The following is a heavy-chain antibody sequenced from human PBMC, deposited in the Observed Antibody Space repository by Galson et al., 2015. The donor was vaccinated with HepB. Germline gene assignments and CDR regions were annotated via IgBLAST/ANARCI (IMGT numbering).Heavy chain of an antibody. CDR2: ISAYNGNT. V-gene: IGHV1-18*04. D-gene: IGHD3-10*01. CDR3: ARGITMVREQRGNWFDP. Sequence: SVKVSCKASGYTFTSYGISWVRQAPGQGLEWMGWISAYNGNTNYAQKLQGRVTMTTDTSTSTAYMELRSLRSDDTAVYYCARGITMVREQRGNWFDPWGQGTLVTVSS. CDR1: GYTFTSYG. J-gene: IGHJ5*02.